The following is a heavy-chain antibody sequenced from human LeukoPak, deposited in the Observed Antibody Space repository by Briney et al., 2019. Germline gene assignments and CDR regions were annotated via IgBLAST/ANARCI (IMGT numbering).Heavy chain of an antibody. CDR2: ISAYNGDT. CDR1: GNTFNGYG. V-gene: IGHV1-18*01. J-gene: IGHJ4*02. Sequence: VASVKVSCKGAGNTFNGYGITWVRQVPGQGLEWMGWISAYNGDTKYAQKLQDRVTMTTDTSTNTAYMELRSLRSDDTAVYYCAREEYFYDWSGSRTTTDSWGQGTLVTVSS. D-gene: IGHD3-3*01. CDR3: AREEYFYDWSGSRTTTDS.